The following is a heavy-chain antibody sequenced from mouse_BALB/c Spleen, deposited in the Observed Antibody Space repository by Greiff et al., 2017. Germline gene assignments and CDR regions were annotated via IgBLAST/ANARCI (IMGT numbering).Heavy chain of an antibody. D-gene: IGHD2-1*01. V-gene: IGHV5-4*02. CDR1: GFTFSDYY. J-gene: IGHJ3*01. CDR2: ISDGGSYT. Sequence: EVKLVESGGGLVKPGGSLKLYCAASGFTFSDYYMYWVRQTPEKRLEWVATISDGGSYTYYPDSVKGRFTISRDNAKNNLYLQMSSLKSEDTAMYYCARGRDYGNYWFAYWGQGTLVTVSA. CDR3: ARGRDYGNYWFAY.